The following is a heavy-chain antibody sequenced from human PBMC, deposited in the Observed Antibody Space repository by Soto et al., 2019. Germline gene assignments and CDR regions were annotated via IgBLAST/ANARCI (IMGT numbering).Heavy chain of an antibody. CDR3: AKDPRIRYDFWSGTFDY. J-gene: IGHJ4*02. V-gene: IGHV3-30*18. CDR1: GFTFSSYG. Sequence: GGSLRLSCAASGFTFSSYGMHWVRQAPGKGLEWVAVISYDGSNKYYADSVKGRFTISRDNSKNTLYLQMNSLRAEDTAVYYCAKDPRIRYDFWSGTFDYWGQGTLVTVSS. CDR2: ISYDGSNK. D-gene: IGHD3-3*01.